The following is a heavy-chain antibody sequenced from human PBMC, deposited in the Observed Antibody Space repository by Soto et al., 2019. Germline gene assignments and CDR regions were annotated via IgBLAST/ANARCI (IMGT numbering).Heavy chain of an antibody. J-gene: IGHJ6*02. CDR3: ARPIGSTSSRLYYYGMDV. Sequence: SVKVACKASGGTFSSYAISWVRQATGQGLEWMGGITPIFGTANYAQKFQGRVTITADESTSTAYMELSSLRSEDTAVYYCARPIGSTSSRLYYYGMDVWGQGTTVTVPS. V-gene: IGHV1-69*13. D-gene: IGHD2-2*01. CDR2: ITPIFGTA. CDR1: GGTFSSYA.